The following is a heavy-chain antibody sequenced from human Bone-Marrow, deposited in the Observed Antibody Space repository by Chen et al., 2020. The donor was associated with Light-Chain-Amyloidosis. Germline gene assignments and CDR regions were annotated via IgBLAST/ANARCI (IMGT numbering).Heavy chain of an antibody. CDR3: AKDISYDDILPGYPADAFDI. CDR1: GFAFSSYA. Sequence: EVQLVESGGGLLQRGGSLRLSCAASGFAFSSYAMSWVRQAPGKGLEWVSTISGSGGSRYYGDSVKGRLTISRDNSKNALFLQRNSLRAEDTGGYYCAKDISYDDILPGYPADAFDIWGQGTMVTVSS. D-gene: IGHD3-9*01. J-gene: IGHJ3*02. V-gene: IGHV3-23*04. CDR2: ISGSGGSR.